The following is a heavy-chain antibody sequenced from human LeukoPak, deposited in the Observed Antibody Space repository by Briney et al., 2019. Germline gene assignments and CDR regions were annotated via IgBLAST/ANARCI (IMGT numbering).Heavy chain of an antibody. Sequence: SGSGGSTYYADSVKGRFTISRDNSKNTLYLQMNSLRAEDTAVYYCAKVHYESAGAEGAFDIWGQGTMVTVSS. CDR3: AKVHYESAGAEGAFDI. V-gene: IGHV3-23*01. CDR2: SGSGGST. D-gene: IGHD3-3*01. J-gene: IGHJ3*02.